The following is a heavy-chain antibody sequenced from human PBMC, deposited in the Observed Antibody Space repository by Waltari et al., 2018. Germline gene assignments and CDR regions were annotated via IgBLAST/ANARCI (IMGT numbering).Heavy chain of an antibody. V-gene: IGHV3-7*01. J-gene: IGHJ4*02. D-gene: IGHD6-13*01. Sequence: EVQLVESGGGLVQPGGSLRLSWAAAGFTFSSYWMSWVPQAPGKGLEWVANIKQDGSEKYYVDSVKGRFTISRDNAKNSLYLQMNSLRAEDTAVYYCARERYSSSSYGYWGQGTLVTVSS. CDR1: GFTFSSYW. CDR3: ARERYSSSSYGY. CDR2: IKQDGSEK.